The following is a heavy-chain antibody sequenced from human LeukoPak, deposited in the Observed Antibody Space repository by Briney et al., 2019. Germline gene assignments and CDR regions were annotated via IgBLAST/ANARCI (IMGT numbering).Heavy chain of an antibody. D-gene: IGHD1-14*01. CDR2: IYPGDSDT. CDR1: GYSLTSYW. J-gene: IGHJ4*02. V-gene: IGHV5-51*01. Sequence: PGESLKISCKGSGYSLTSYWIGWVRQMPGKGLEWMGIIYPGDSDTRYSPSFQGQVSISADKSVTTAYLQWSSLKASDTAMYYCARPPLGISEDSWGQGTLVTVSS. CDR3: ARPPLGISEDS.